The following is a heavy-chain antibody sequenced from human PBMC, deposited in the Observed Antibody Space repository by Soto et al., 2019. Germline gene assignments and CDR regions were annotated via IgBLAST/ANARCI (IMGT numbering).Heavy chain of an antibody. J-gene: IGHJ4*02. CDR2: IYYSGST. CDR3: ARLLRQWSELFDY. CDR1: GGSISCSSYY. Sequence: ASETLSLTCTVSGGSISCSSYYWGWIRQPPGKGLEWIGSIYYSGSTYYNPSLKSRVTISVDTSKNQFSLKLSSVTAADTAVYYCARLLRQWSELFDYWGQGTLVTVSS. V-gene: IGHV4-39*01. D-gene: IGHD6-19*01.